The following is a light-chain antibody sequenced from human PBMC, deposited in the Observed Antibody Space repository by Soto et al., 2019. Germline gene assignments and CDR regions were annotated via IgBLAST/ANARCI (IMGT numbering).Light chain of an antibody. J-gene: IGKJ1*01. CDR1: QSVSSNY. V-gene: IGKV3-20*01. Sequence: ESVLTQSPGTLSLSQGERATLSCRASQSVSSNYLAWYQQKPGQAPRLLIYGASTRATGIPDRFSGSGSGTDFTLTISRLEPEDSAVYYCQQYGSSPTWTVGQGTKVDIK. CDR2: GAS. CDR3: QQYGSSPTWT.